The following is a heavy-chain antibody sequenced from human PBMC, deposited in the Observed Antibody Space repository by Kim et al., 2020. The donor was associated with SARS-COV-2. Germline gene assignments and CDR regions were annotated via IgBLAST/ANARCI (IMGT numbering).Heavy chain of an antibody. CDR1: GFTFSTYA. D-gene: IGHD1-1*01. CDR3: AVNWNLDH. CDR2: ISYNGVGT. J-gene: IGHJ5*02. Sequence: GGSLRLSCAASGFTFSTYAMSWVRQAPGKGLEWVSFISYNGVGTYYADSVKGRFTISRDNTKNTLHLQMNSLRAEDTAVYYCAVNWNLDHWGQGTLVTVTS. V-gene: IGHV3-23*01.